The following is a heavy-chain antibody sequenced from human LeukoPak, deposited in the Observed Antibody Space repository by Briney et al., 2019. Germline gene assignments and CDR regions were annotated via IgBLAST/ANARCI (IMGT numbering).Heavy chain of an antibody. Sequence: NASETLSLTCTVSGGSISSSSYYWSWIRQPPGKGLEWIGEINHGGSTNYNPSLKSRVTISVDTSKNQFSLKLSSVTAADTAVYYCASGSTTSIAAAEQYYFDYWGQGTLVTVSS. CDR2: INHGGST. J-gene: IGHJ4*02. CDR3: ASGSTTSIAAAEQYYFDY. D-gene: IGHD6-13*01. CDR1: GGSISSSSYY. V-gene: IGHV4-39*07.